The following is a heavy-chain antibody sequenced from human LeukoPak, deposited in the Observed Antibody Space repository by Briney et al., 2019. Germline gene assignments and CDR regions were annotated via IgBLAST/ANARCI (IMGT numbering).Heavy chain of an antibody. CDR2: ISSSGSTI. D-gene: IGHD1-26*01. V-gene: IGHV3-48*03. CDR1: GFTFSSYE. Sequence: GGSLRLSCVTSGFTFSSYEINWVRQAPGKGLEWISYISSSGSTIYYADSVKGRFTISRDNAQNSLYLQMNSLGAEDTAVYYCARDHVGYSYYMDVWGRGTTVTVSS. CDR3: ARDHVGYSYYMDV. J-gene: IGHJ6*03.